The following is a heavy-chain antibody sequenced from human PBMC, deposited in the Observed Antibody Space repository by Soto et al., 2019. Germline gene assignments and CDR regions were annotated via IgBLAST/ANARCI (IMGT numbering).Heavy chain of an antibody. Sequence: PSETLSLTCTVSGDSISRGGYYWSWIRQPPGKGLEWIGYIYHSGSTYYNPSLKSRVTISVDRSKNQFSLKLSSVTAADTAVYYCARGSMTTENWFDPWGQGTLVTVSS. CDR2: IYHSGST. CDR1: GDSISRGGYY. D-gene: IGHD4-17*01. J-gene: IGHJ5*02. V-gene: IGHV4-30-2*01. CDR3: ARGSMTTENWFDP.